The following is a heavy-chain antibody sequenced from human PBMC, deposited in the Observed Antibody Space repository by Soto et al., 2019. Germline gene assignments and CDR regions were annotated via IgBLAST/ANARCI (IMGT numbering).Heavy chain of an antibody. CDR2: IYYSGST. Sequence: LSLTCTVSGGSISSYYWSWIRQPPGKGLEWIGYIYYSGSTNYNPSLKSRVTISVGTSKNQFSLKLSSVTAADTAVYYCARDLGYCSGGSCHHDAFDIWGQGTMVTVSS. CDR3: ARDLGYCSGGSCHHDAFDI. D-gene: IGHD2-15*01. V-gene: IGHV4-59*01. J-gene: IGHJ3*02. CDR1: GGSISSYY.